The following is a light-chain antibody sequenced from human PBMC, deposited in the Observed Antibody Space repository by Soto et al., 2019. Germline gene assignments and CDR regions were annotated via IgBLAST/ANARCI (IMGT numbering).Light chain of an antibody. V-gene: IGKV3-20*01. CDR3: QHYGFSLIT. CDR1: QTVSSY. CDR2: GAS. Sequence: EIVMTQSPATLSVSPGERATLSCRASQTVSSYLAWYQQKPGQAPRLLIYGASSRATGIPDRFSGSGSGTDFTLSIRRLEPEDFAVYYCQHYGFSLITFGQGTRLRL. J-gene: IGKJ5*01.